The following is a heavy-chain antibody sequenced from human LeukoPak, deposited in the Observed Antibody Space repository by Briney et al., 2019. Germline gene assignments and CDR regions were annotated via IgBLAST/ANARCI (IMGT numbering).Heavy chain of an antibody. D-gene: IGHD6-19*01. Sequence: GTSVKVSCKASGFTFTSSAVQWVRQARGQRLEWIGWIVVGSGNTNYAQKFQERVTITRDMSTSTAYMELSSLRSEDTAVYYCARGPSGWAPDYWGQGTLVTVSS. V-gene: IGHV1-58*01. J-gene: IGHJ4*02. CDR1: GFTFTSSA. CDR2: IVVGSGNT. CDR3: ARGPSGWAPDY.